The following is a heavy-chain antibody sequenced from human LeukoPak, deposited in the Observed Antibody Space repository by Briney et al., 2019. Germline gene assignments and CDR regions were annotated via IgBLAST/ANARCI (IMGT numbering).Heavy chain of an antibody. V-gene: IGHV4-59*01. D-gene: IGHD5-18*01. Sequence: AETLSLTCTVSGGPISGYYWSWIRQPPGKGLEWVGYIFYSGSTNYNPSLTSRVTISIATSKNQFSLKLNSVTAADAAVYYCASSALMQLWSSFDHWGQGTLVTVSS. J-gene: IGHJ4*02. CDR3: ASSALMQLWSSFDH. CDR1: GGPISGYY. CDR2: IFYSGST.